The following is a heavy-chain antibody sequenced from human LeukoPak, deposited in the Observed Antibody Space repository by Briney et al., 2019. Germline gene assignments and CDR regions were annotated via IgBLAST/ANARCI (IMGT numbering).Heavy chain of an antibody. D-gene: IGHD3-16*02. V-gene: IGHV1-24*01. CDR1: GYTLTELS. CDR2: FDPEDGET. J-gene: IGHJ6*02. Sequence: ASVKVSCKVSGYTLTELSMHWVRRAPGKGLEWMGGFDPEDGETIYAQKFQGRVTMTEDTSTDTAYMELSSLRSEDTAVYYCATRAGYQYALRQSRYYYYGMDVWGQGTTVTVSS. CDR3: ATRAGYQYALRQSRYYYYGMDV.